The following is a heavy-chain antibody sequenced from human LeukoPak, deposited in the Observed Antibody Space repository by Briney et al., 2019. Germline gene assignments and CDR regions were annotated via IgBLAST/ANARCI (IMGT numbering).Heavy chain of an antibody. J-gene: IGHJ1*01. D-gene: IGHD3-10*01. Sequence: PGESLKISCKGSGYNFTTSWIGWVRQMPGKGLEWMGIIYPGDSDTRYSPSFQGQVTISADKSISTAYLQWSSLKASDTAMYYCARHGEYGSGSYFRNPIFQYWGQGTLVTVSS. V-gene: IGHV5-51*01. CDR1: GYNFTTSW. CDR2: IYPGDSDT. CDR3: ARHGEYGSGSYFRNPIFQY.